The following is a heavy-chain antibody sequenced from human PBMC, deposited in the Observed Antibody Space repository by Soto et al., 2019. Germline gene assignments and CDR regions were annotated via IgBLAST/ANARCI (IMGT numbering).Heavy chain of an antibody. J-gene: IGHJ6*02. V-gene: IGHV1-69*13. CDR3: ARTGCSSTSCPNYYGMDV. CDR2: IIPIFGTA. D-gene: IGHD2-2*01. CDR1: GGTFSSYA. Sequence: ASVKVSCKASGGTFSSYAISWVRQAPGQGLEWMGGIIPIFGTANYAQKFQGRVTITADESTSTAYMELSSLRSEDTAVYYCARTGCSSTSCPNYYGMDVWGQGTTVTVSS.